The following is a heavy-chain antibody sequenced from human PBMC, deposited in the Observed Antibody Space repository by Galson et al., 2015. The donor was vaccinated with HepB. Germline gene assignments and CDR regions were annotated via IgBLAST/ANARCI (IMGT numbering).Heavy chain of an antibody. D-gene: IGHD3-10*01. CDR2: INTNTGNP. CDR3: AREVNYYGSGSYYNEPPHMNDY. Sequence: SVKVSCKASGYTFTSYAMNWVRQAPGQGLEWMGWINTNTGNPTYAQGFTGRFVFSLDTSVSTAYLQISSLKAEDTAVYYCAREVNYYGSGSYYNEPPHMNDYWGQGTLVTVSS. J-gene: IGHJ4*02. CDR1: GYTFTSYA. V-gene: IGHV7-4-1*02.